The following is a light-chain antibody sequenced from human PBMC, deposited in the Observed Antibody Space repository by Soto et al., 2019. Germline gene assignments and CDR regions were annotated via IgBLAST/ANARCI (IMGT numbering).Light chain of an antibody. V-gene: IGKV1-5*03. J-gene: IGKJ1*01. CDR1: QSISAW. CDR2: KAS. Sequence: SVGDSVSINCRASQSISAWLAWYQQKPGKAPRLLIYKASTLEIGVPSRFSGSGSGTEFTLTISSLQPDDVAIYYCQQYNDYSWTFGQGTKVDIK. CDR3: QQYNDYSWT.